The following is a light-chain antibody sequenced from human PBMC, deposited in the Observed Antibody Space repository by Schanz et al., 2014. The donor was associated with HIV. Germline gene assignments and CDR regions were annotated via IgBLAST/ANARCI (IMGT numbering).Light chain of an antibody. Sequence: EIVLTQSPGTLSLSPGARATLSCRASQSVSSSYLAWYHQKPGQAPRLLMYGASTRATGIPDRFSGSVSGTDFTLTISRLEPEDFAVYYCQQYGSSPLFGQGTKVQIK. V-gene: IGKV3-20*01. CDR3: QQYGSSPL. CDR2: GAS. CDR1: QSVSSSY. J-gene: IGKJ1*01.